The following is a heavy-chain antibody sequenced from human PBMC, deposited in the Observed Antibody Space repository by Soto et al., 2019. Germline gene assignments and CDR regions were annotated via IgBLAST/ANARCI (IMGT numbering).Heavy chain of an antibody. J-gene: IGHJ5*02. CDR2: IYHSGST. D-gene: IGHD3-3*01. Sequence: QVQLQESGPGLVKPSGTLSLTCAVSGGSISSSNWWSWVRQPPGKGLEWIGEIYHSGSTNYNPSLKSRVTIAVHKSKDQFSLKLSSATAADTAVYYCARYPLHVFFSSWFAPWGQGTLVTVSS. V-gene: IGHV4-4*02. CDR1: GGSISSSNW. CDR3: ARYPLHVFFSSWFAP.